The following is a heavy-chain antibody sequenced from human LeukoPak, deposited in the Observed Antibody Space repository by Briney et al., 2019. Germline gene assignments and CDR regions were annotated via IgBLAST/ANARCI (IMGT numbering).Heavy chain of an antibody. CDR1: GYTFTGYY. CDR3: ARQGCSSTSCYFFDY. V-gene: IGHV1-2*04. CDR2: INPNSGGT. J-gene: IGHJ4*02. D-gene: IGHD2-2*01. Sequence: ASVKVSCKASGYTFTGYYMHWVRRAPGQGLEWMGWINPNSGGTNYAQKFQGWVTMTRDTSISTAYMELSRLRSDDTAVYYCARQGCSSTSCYFFDYWGQGTLVTVSS.